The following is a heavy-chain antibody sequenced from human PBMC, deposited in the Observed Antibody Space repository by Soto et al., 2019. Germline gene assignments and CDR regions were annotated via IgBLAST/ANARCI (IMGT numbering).Heavy chain of an antibody. Sequence: QLQLQESGPGLVKPSETLSLTCTVSGGSISSSSYYWGWIRQPPGKGLEWIGSIYYSGSTYYNPSLKSRVTISVDPSKNQFSLKLSSVTAADTAVYYCARQPATIAAADNYWYFDLWGRGTLVTVSS. J-gene: IGHJ2*01. CDR2: IYYSGST. D-gene: IGHD6-13*01. CDR3: ARQPATIAAADNYWYFDL. CDR1: GGSISSSSYY. V-gene: IGHV4-39*01.